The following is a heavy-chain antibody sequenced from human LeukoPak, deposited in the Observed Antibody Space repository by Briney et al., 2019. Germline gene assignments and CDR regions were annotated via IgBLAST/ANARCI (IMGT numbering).Heavy chain of an antibody. CDR3: ASSRVQELRLFYYFDY. CDR2: INHSGST. D-gene: IGHD4-11*01. V-gene: IGHV4-34*01. J-gene: IGHJ4*02. CDR1: GGSFSGYY. Sequence: SETLSLTCAVYGGSFSGYYWSWIRQPPGKGLEWIGEINHSGSTNYNPSLKSRVTISVDTSKNQFSLKLSSVTAADTAVYYCASSRVQELRLFYYFDYWGQGTLVTVSS.